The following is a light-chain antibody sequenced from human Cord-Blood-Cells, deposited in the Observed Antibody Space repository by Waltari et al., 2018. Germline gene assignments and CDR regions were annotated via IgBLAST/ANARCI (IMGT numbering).Light chain of an antibody. Sequence: QAVLTQPSSLSASPGASASLTCTLRSGINVGTYRIYWYQQKPGSPPQYLLRYKSDSDKQQGSGFPSLFSGFKDASANAGILLISGLQSEDEADYYCMIWHSSAWVFGGGTKLTVL. J-gene: IGLJ3*02. CDR2: YKSDSDK. CDR3: MIWHSSAWV. CDR1: SGINVGTYR. V-gene: IGLV5-45*02.